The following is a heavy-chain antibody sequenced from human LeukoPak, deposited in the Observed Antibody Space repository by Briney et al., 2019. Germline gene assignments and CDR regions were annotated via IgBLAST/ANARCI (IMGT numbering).Heavy chain of an antibody. CDR1: GFTVSSNY. Sequence: GGSLRLSGAASGFTVSSNYMSWVRQAPGKGLEWVSVIYSGGSTYYADSVKGRFTISRDNSKNTLYLQMNSLRAEDTAVYYCAKERTAVAGMGYYYYYGMDVWGQGTTVTVSS. V-gene: IGHV3-53*01. CDR2: IYSGGST. J-gene: IGHJ6*02. CDR3: AKERTAVAGMGYYYYYGMDV. D-gene: IGHD6-19*01.